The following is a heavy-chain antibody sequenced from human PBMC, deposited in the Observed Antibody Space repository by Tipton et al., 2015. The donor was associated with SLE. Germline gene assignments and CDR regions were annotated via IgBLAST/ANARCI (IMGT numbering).Heavy chain of an antibody. CDR3: ARESRSYYYYYLDV. CDR1: GFTFDDYA. J-gene: IGHJ6*03. Sequence: SLRLSCAASGFTFDDYAMYWVRQAPGKGLEWVSSISSSTSYIYYADSVKGRFTISRDNAKNSLYLQMNSLRAEDTAVYYCARESRSYYYYYLDVWGKGTTVTVSS. V-gene: IGHV3-21*01. CDR2: ISSSTSYI.